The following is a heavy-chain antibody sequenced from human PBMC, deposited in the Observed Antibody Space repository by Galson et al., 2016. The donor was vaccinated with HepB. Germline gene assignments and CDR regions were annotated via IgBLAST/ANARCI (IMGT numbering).Heavy chain of an antibody. CDR3: ARGYGSYHDY. J-gene: IGHJ4*02. Sequence: SLRLSCAASGFIVSSNYMSWVRQAPGKGLEWVSVIYSGGSTYYADSVKGRFIISRDNSKNTVYLQMNSLRAEDTAVYYCARGYGSYHDYWGQGIQVTVSS. CDR2: IYSGGST. D-gene: IGHD1-26*01. V-gene: IGHV3-66*01. CDR1: GFIVSSNY.